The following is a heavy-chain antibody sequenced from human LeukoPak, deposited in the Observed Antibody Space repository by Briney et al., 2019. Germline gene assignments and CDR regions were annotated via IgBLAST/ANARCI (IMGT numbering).Heavy chain of an antibody. CDR1: GGSISSCY. D-gene: IGHD4-23*01. V-gene: IGHV4-59*01. CDR2: IYYSGST. J-gene: IGHJ4*02. CDR3: ARDGSYGGDYFDY. Sequence: SETLSLTCTVSGGSISSCYWSWIRQPPGKGLEWIGYIYYSGSTNYNPSLTSRVTISVDTSKNQFSLKLNSVTAADTAVYYCARDGSYGGDYFDYWGQGTLVTVSS.